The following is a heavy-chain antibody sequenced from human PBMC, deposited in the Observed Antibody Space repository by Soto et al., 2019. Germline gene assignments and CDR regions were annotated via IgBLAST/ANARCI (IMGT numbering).Heavy chain of an antibody. CDR3: AAATTWNFHFHY. J-gene: IGHJ4*02. D-gene: IGHD1-7*01. CDR2: IWYDGSNK. V-gene: IGHV3-33*01. Sequence: QVQLVESGGGVVQPGTSLRLSCAASGFTISTHGMHWVRQAPGKGLEWVANIWYDGSNKFYADYVKGRFTISKDNSKNTLYVEMNSLRAEDTAVYYCAAATTWNFHFHYWGQGTQVTVSS. CDR1: GFTISTHG.